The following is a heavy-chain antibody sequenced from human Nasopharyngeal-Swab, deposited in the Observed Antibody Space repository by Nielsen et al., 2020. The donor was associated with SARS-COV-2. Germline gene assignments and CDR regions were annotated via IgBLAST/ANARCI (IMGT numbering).Heavy chain of an antibody. CDR2: INDYGNRI. V-gene: IGHV3-64D*08. J-gene: IGHJ3*02. D-gene: IGHD1-26*01. CDR1: GFFFSRFA. CDR3: VRDLPRSYSFDN. Sequence: GESLKISCSVSGFFFSRFAMHWVRQAPGKGLEYVSTINDYGNRINYADSVRGRFTISRDIPKNTLYLQMSSLTTEDTAVYYCVRDLPRSYSFDNWGQGTMVTVSS.